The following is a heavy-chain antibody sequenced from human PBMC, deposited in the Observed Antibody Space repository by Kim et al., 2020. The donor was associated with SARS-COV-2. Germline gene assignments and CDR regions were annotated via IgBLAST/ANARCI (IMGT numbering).Heavy chain of an antibody. J-gene: IGHJ3*02. CDR1: GFTFSSYD. V-gene: IGHV3-13*01. Sequence: GGSLRLSCAASGFTFSSYDMHWVRQATGKGLEWVSAIGTAGDTYYPGSVKGRFTISRENAKNSLYLQMNSLRAGDTAVYYCARADYGSGSYYAFDIWGQGTMVTVSS. CDR2: IGTAGDT. D-gene: IGHD3-10*01. CDR3: ARADYGSGSYYAFDI.